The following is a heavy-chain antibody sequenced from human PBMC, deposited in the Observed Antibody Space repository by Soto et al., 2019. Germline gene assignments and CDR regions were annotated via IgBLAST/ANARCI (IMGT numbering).Heavy chain of an antibody. CDR3: AHRMGLHATFDY. CDR2: IYWDDDT. CDR1: GFSLSTSGVG. D-gene: IGHD2-21*02. Sequence: QITLKESGPTLVKPTQTLTLTCTFSGFSLSTSGVGVAWIRQPPGKALEWLAFIYWDDDTRYRPSLKSRLTITKDTPKNQVVLTMTNMDPVDTATYYCAHRMGLHATFDYWGQGTPVTVSS. V-gene: IGHV2-5*02. J-gene: IGHJ4*02.